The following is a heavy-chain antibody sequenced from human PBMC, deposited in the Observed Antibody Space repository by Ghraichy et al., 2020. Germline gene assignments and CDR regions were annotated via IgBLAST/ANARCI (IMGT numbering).Heavy chain of an antibody. CDR1: GFTFSSYA. V-gene: IGHV3-23*01. CDR3: AKDKDFWSGYYGDY. J-gene: IGHJ4*02. Sequence: GESLNISCAASGFTFSSYAMSWVRQAPGKGLEWVSAISGSGGSTYYADSVKGRFTISRDNSKNTLYLQMNSLRAEDTAVYYCAKDKDFWSGYYGDYWGQGTLVTVSS. D-gene: IGHD3-3*01. CDR2: ISGSGGST.